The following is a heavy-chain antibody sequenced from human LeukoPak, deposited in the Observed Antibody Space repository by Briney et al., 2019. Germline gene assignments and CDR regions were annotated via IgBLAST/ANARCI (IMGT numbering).Heavy chain of an antibody. Sequence: ASVKVSCKASGCTFTGYYMHWVRQAPGQGLEGVGWINPNSGGTNYAQKFQGRVTMTRDTSISTAYMELSRLRSDDTAVYYCATIVGATTTFDYWGQGTLVTVSS. J-gene: IGHJ4*02. CDR1: GCTFTGYY. V-gene: IGHV1-2*02. D-gene: IGHD1-26*01. CDR3: ATIVGATTTFDY. CDR2: INPNSGGT.